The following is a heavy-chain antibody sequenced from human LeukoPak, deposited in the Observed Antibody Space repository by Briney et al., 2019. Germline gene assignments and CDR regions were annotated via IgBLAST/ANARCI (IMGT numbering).Heavy chain of an antibody. V-gene: IGHV1-18*01. CDR3: AREGRTVTTGSTGWFDP. CDR2: ISAYNGNT. D-gene: IGHD1-1*01. CDR1: GYTFTSYG. J-gene: IGHJ5*02. Sequence: GASVKVSCKASGYTFTSYGISWVRQAPGQGLEWMGWISAYNGNTNYAQKLQGRVTMTTDTSTSTAYMELRSLGSDDTAVYYCAREGRTVTTGSTGWFDPWGQGTLVTVSS.